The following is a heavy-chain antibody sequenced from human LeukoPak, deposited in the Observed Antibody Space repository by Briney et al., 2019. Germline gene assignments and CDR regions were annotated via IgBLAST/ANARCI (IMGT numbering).Heavy chain of an antibody. Sequence: HGGSLRLSCASSGFTFDDYAMHWVRQAPGKGLKWVSLISGDGGSTYYADSVKGRFTISRDNSKNSLYLQTNSLRTEDTALYYCAKDSNDFVYYFDYWGQGTLVTVSS. CDR3: AKDSNDFVYYFDY. V-gene: IGHV3-43*02. CDR1: GFTFDDYA. D-gene: IGHD3-3*01. CDR2: ISGDGGST. J-gene: IGHJ4*02.